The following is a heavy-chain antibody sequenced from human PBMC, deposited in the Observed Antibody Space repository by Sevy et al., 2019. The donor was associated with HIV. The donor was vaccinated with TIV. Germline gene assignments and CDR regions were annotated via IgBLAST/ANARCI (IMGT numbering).Heavy chain of an antibody. CDR3: ARDLSCSGGSCYYGGGY. V-gene: IGHV3-30-3*01. CDR1: GFTFSSYA. J-gene: IGHJ4*02. CDR2: IPYDGSNK. D-gene: IGHD2-15*01. Sequence: GGSLRLSCAASGFTFSSYAMHWVRQAPGKGLEWVAVIPYDGSNKYYADSVKGRFTISRDNSKNTLYLQMNSLRAEDTAVYYCARDLSCSGGSCYYGGGYWGQGTLVTVSS.